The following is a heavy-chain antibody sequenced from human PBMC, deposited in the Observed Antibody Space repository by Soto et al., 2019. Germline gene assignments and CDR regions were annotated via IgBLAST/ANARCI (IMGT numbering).Heavy chain of an antibody. CDR3: ARLLRHNYYGMDV. V-gene: IGHV4-39*01. Sequence: SETLSLTCTVSGGSISSSNYYWGWIRQPPGKGLEWIGSIYYSGSTYYNPSLKRRVTISVDTSKNQFSLKLSSVTAADTAVYYCARLLRHNYYGMDVWGQGTTVTVSS. J-gene: IGHJ6*02. CDR1: GGSISSSNYY. CDR2: IYYSGST. D-gene: IGHD5-12*01.